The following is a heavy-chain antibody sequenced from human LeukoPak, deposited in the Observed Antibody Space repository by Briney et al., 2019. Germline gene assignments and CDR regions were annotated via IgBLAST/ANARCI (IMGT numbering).Heavy chain of an antibody. V-gene: IGHV4-34*01. J-gene: IGHJ6*03. CDR1: GGSFSNYY. D-gene: IGHD1-7*01. CDR2: INDSGRI. Sequence: SETLSLTCAVYGGSFSNYYWRWIRQPPGKGLEWIGEINDSGRINYNPSLMSRVTVSVDTSKNQFSLRLTSVNATDTAVYYCARRWNYGRNYYIDVWGNGATVSVSS. CDR3: ARRWNYGRNYYIDV.